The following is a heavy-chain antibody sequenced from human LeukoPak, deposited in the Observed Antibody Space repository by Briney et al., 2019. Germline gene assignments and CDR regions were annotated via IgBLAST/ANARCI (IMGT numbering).Heavy chain of an antibody. CDR1: GGTFSSYA. J-gene: IGHJ4*02. Sequence: GASVKVSCKASGGTFSSYAISWVRQAPGQGLEWMGGIIPIFGTANYAQKFQGRVTITADKSTSTAYMELSSLRSEDTAVYYCARRLIAVACTRELGFDYWGQGTLVTVSS. D-gene: IGHD6-19*01. CDR3: ARRLIAVACTRELGFDY. V-gene: IGHV1-69*06. CDR2: IIPIFGTA.